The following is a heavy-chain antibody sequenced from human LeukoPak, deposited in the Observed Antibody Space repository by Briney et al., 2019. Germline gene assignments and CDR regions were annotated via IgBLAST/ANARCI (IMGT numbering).Heavy chain of an antibody. CDR1: GGSISSYY. Sequence: SETLSLTCTVSGGSISSYYWSWIRQPPGKGLEWIGYIYYSGSTNYNPSLKSRVTISVDTSKNQFSLKLSSVTAADTAVYYCAREVSYYYYMDVWGKGTTVTVS. CDR3: AREVSYYYYMDV. CDR2: IYYSGST. V-gene: IGHV4-59*01. D-gene: IGHD3-22*01. J-gene: IGHJ6*03.